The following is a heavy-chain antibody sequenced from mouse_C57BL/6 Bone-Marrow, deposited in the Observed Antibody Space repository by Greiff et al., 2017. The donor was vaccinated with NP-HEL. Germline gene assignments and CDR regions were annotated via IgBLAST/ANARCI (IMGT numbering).Heavy chain of an antibody. CDR1: GFTFSSYA. D-gene: IGHD2-2*01. Sequence: EVQRVESGGGLVKPGGSLKLSCAASGFTFSSYAMSWVRQTPEKRLEWVATISDGGSYTYSPDNVKGRFTISRDNAKNNLYLQMSHLKSEDTAMYYCASESTMVTTDGFAYWGQGTLVTVSA. J-gene: IGHJ3*01. CDR2: ISDGGSYT. CDR3: ASESTMVTTDGFAY. V-gene: IGHV5-4*01.